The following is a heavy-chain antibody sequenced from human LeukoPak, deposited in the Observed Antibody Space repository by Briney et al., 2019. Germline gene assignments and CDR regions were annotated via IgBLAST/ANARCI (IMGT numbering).Heavy chain of an antibody. Sequence: GASVKVSCKASGYTFTSYAMHWVRQAPGQRLEWMGWINAGNGNTKYSQKFQGRVTITRDTSASTAYMELSSLRSEDTAVYYCARGPLGYSGYRDFDYWGQGTLVTVSS. V-gene: IGHV1-3*01. D-gene: IGHD5-12*01. CDR2: INAGNGNT. CDR3: ARGPLGYSGYRDFDY. CDR1: GYTFTSYA. J-gene: IGHJ4*02.